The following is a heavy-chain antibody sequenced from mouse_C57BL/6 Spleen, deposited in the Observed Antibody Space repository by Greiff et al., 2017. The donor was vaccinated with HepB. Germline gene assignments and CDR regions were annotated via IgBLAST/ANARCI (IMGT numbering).Heavy chain of an antibody. CDR3: ARFPFYYYGSSPHWYFDV. V-gene: IGHV1-59*01. D-gene: IGHD1-1*01. J-gene: IGHJ1*03. CDR1: GYTFTSYW. CDR2: IDPSDSYT. Sequence: VQLQQPGAELVRPGTSVKLSCKASGYTFTSYWIHWVKQRPGQGLEWIGVIDPSDSYTNYNQKFKGKATLTVDTSSSTAYMQLSSLTSEDSAVYYCARFPFYYYGSSPHWYFDVWGTGTTVTVSS.